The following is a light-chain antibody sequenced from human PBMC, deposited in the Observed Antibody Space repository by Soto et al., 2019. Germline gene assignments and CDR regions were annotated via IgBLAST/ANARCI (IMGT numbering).Light chain of an antibody. CDR3: MQGTHWPIT. CDR2: LGS. Sequence: DIVMTQSPLSLPVTPGEPASISCRSSQSLLHSNGYNYLDWYLQKPGQSPQLLIYLGSNRASGVPGRFSGSGSGTDFTLKISRVEAEDVGVYYCMQGTHWPITFGQGTRLEIK. V-gene: IGKV2-28*01. J-gene: IGKJ5*01. CDR1: QSLLHSNGYNY.